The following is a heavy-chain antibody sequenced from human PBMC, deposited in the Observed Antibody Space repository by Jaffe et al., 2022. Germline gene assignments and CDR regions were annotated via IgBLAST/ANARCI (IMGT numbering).Heavy chain of an antibody. CDR3: AKSGGYDFWSGYYHYFDY. V-gene: IGHV3-9*01. CDR2: ISWNSGSI. D-gene: IGHD3-3*01. J-gene: IGHJ4*02. Sequence: EVQLVESGGGLVQPGRSLRLSCAASGFTFDDYAMHWVRQAPGKGLEWVSGISWNSGSIGYADSVKGRFTISRDNAKNSLYLQMNSLRAEDTALYYCAKSGGYDFWSGYYHYFDYWGQGTLVTVSS. CDR1: GFTFDDYA.